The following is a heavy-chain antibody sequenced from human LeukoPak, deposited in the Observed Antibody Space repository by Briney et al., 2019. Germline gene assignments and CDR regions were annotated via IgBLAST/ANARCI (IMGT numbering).Heavy chain of an antibody. V-gene: IGHV3-53*01. CDR3: ARKMATTDDY. D-gene: IGHD5-24*01. J-gene: IGHJ4*02. CDR2: ISGGGTT. CDR1: GFTVSSDY. Sequence: GGSLRLSCAASGFTVSSDYMSWVRQAPGKGLEWVSVISGGGTTYYADSVKGRFTISRDNSNNTLYLQMNSLRAEDTAMYYCARKMATTDDYWGQGTLVTVSS.